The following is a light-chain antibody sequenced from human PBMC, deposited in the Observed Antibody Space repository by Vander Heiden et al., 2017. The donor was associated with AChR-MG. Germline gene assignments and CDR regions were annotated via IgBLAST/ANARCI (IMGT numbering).Light chain of an antibody. J-gene: IGLJ2*01. CDR3: SSYTSSSTPL. V-gene: IGLV2-14*03. CDR1: SSDVGGYNY. Sequence: QSALTQPASVSGSPGQSITISCTGTSSDVGGYNYVSWYQQHPGKAPKLMSYDVSNRPSGVSNRYSGSKSGNKASLTISGLQAEDEADYYCSSYTSSSTPLFGGGTKLTVL. CDR2: DVS.